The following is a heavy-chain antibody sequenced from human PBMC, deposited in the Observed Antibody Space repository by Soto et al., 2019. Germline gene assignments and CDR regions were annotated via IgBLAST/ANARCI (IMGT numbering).Heavy chain of an antibody. D-gene: IGHD3-22*01. V-gene: IGHV4-39*01. Sequence: PSETLSLTCTVSGGSLSSGPYSWGWIRQPPEKGLEWIGTFSYSGSTYYNPSLESRVTISVDTSKNQFSLKLTSVTAADTALYYCARDYFDSSDYTTNWFDPWGQGTLVTVSS. CDR2: FSYSGST. CDR3: ARDYFDSSDYTTNWFDP. CDR1: GGSLSSGPYS. J-gene: IGHJ5*02.